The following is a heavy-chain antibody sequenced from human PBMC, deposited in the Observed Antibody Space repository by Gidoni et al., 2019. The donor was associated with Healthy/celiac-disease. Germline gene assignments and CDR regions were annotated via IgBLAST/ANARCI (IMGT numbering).Heavy chain of an antibody. V-gene: IGHV4-59*01. J-gene: IGHJ4*02. CDR1: GGSISSYY. D-gene: IGHD2-15*01. Sequence: QVQLQESGPGLVKPSETLSLTCTVSGGSISSYYWSWIRQPPGKGLEWIGYIYYSGSTNYNPSLKSRVTISVDTSKNQFSLKLSSVTAADTAVDYCAREPNCSGGSCSGDYWGQGTLVTVSS. CDR2: IYYSGST. CDR3: AREPNCSGGSCSGDY.